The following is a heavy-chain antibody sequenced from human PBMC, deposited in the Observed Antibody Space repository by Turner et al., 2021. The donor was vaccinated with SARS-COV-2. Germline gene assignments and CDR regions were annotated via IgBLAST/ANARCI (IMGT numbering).Heavy chain of an antibody. D-gene: IGHD5-12*01. V-gene: IGHV4-59*01. CDR2: IYYSGST. Sequence: QVQLQESGPGLVKPSETLYLTCTVSGGSISSYYWSWIRQPPGKGLEWIGYIYYSGSTNYNPSLKSRVTISIDTSKNQFSLKLSSVTAADTAVYYCARTDGYNYDYWGQGTLVTVSS. J-gene: IGHJ4*02. CDR1: GGSISSYY. CDR3: ARTDGYNYDY.